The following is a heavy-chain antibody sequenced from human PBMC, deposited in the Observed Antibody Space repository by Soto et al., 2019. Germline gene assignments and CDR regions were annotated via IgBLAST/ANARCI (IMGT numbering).Heavy chain of an antibody. Sequence: GESLRLSCAASGFTFSSYDMHWVRQATGKGLEWVSAIGTAGATYYPGSVKGRFTISRENAKNSLYLQMNSLRAGDTAVYYCARALPAPFNWFDPWGQGTLVTVSS. CDR2: IGTAGAT. D-gene: IGHD2-2*01. V-gene: IGHV3-13*01. J-gene: IGHJ5*02. CDR3: ARALPAPFNWFDP. CDR1: GFTFSSYD.